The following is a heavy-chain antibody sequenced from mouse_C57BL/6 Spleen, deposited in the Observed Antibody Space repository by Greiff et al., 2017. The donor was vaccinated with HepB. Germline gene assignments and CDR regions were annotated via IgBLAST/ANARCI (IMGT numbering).Heavy chain of an antibody. CDR1: GFNIKDDY. V-gene: IGHV14-4*01. D-gene: IGHD4-1*01. CDR3: TTRAGRFAY. Sequence: VQLQQSGAELVRPGASVKLSCTASGFNIKDDYMHWVKQRPEQGLEWIGWIDPENGDTEYASKFQGKATITADTSSNTAYLQLSSLTSEDTAVYYCTTRAGRFAYWGQGTLVTVSA. J-gene: IGHJ3*01. CDR2: IDPENGDT.